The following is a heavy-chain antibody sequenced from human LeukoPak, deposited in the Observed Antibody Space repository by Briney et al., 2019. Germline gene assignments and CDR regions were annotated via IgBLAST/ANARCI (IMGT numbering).Heavy chain of an antibody. V-gene: IGHV3-23*01. D-gene: IGHD2-2*03. CDR3: VKEVTGYGYFDY. CDR1: GFTFSNYA. CDR2: LNGGRT. J-gene: IGHJ4*02. Sequence: RGSLRLSCVASGFTFSNYAMSWVRQAPGKGLEWIAALNGGRTFFQDSVRGRFTISRDNSKNTLYLQLNSLRGDDTAVYYCVKEVTGYGYFDYWGRGTLVTVSS.